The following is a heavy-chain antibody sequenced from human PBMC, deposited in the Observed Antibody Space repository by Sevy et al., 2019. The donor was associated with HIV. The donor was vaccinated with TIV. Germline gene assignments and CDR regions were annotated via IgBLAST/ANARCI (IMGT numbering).Heavy chain of an antibody. CDR2: ISYGGSNK. CDR3: AKSFRGVTITLFDY. Sequence: GGSLRLSCAASGFTFSSYGMHWVRQAPGKGLEWVAVISYGGSNKNYADSVKGRFTISRDNSKNTLYLQMNSLRAEDTAVYYCAKSFRGVTITLFDYWGQGTLVTVSS. V-gene: IGHV3-30*18. J-gene: IGHJ4*02. CDR1: GFTFSSYG. D-gene: IGHD3-10*01.